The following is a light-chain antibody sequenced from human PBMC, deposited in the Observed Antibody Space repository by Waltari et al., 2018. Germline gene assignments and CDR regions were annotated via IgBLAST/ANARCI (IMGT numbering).Light chain of an antibody. CDR2: AAS. CDR3: QQYGNAPLT. V-gene: IGKV3-20*01. Sequence: EIVLTQSPGTLSLSPGEGAALSCRACQSVTNDRIAWYQQKPGQAPRLLIYAASSRATGIPDRFIGGGSGTDLTLTISRLEPEDFAVYHGQQYGNAPLTFGGGTKVEIK. CDR1: QSVTNDR. J-gene: IGKJ4*01.